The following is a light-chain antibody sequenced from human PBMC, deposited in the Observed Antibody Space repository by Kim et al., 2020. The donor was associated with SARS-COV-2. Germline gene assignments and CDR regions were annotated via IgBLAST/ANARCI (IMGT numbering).Light chain of an antibody. V-gene: IGLV3-21*04. CDR3: QVWDSSSDHRVV. J-gene: IGLJ2*01. CDR1: SIGSKG. Sequence: PGKTARIPCGGNSIGSKGVHWYQQKPGQAPVLVINYDSDRPSGIPERFSGSNSGNTATLTISRVEAGDEADYYCQVWDSSSDHRVVFGGGTQLTVL. CDR2: YDS.